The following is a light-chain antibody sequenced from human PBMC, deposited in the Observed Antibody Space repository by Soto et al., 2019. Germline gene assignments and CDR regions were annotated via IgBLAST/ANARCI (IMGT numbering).Light chain of an antibody. CDR2: AAS. CDR1: QSVSSSH. V-gene: IGKV3-15*01. Sequence: EVELTQSPGTLSLSPWERATLSCRASQSVSSSHLAWYQQKRGQAPRLLIYAASTRATGVPARFSGSGSETEFTLTITTLQSEDFAVYYCQQYNHWPLSFGQGTKVDIK. J-gene: IGKJ1*01. CDR3: QQYNHWPLS.